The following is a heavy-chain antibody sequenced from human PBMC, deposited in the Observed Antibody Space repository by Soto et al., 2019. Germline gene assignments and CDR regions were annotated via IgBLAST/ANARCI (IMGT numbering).Heavy chain of an antibody. Sequence: SETLSLTCTVSGGSISSGDYYWSWIRQPPGKGLEWIGEINHGGSTNYNPSLKSRVTISVDTSKNQFSLKLSSVTAADTAVYYCARARRVWVWGSYRSLSDAFDIWGQGTMVTVS. CDR1: GGSISSGDYY. CDR2: INHGGST. J-gene: IGHJ3*02. D-gene: IGHD3-16*02. V-gene: IGHV4-30-4*01. CDR3: ARARRVWVWGSYRSLSDAFDI.